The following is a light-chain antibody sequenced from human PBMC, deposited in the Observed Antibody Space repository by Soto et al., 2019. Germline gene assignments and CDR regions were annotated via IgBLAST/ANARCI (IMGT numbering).Light chain of an antibody. V-gene: IGLV2-23*01. CDR2: EGS. Sequence: QSVLTQPASVSGSPGQSITISCTGTSGDVGSYNLVSWYQQHPGKAPKLMIYEGSKRPSGVSNRFSGSKSGNTASLTISGLQAEDEADYYCCSYAGSSTFYVFGTGTKVTVL. J-gene: IGLJ1*01. CDR1: SGDVGSYNL. CDR3: CSYAGSSTFYV.